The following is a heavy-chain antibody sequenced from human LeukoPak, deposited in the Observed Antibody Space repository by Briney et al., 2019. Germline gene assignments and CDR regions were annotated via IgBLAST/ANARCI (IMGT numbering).Heavy chain of an antibody. CDR1: GFSFSSYD. J-gene: IGHJ3*01. D-gene: IGHD2-2*02. V-gene: IGHV3-30-3*01. CDR3: ARACRSTTCYTPNALDV. CDR2: ISYDGSNE. Sequence: GGSLRLSCAASGFSFSSYDMHWVRQAPGKGLEWVAVISYDGSNEYYRDSVKGRFTISRDTSKDTLYLQMNSLRAEDTAVYYWARACRSTTCYTPNALDVWGQGTMVTVSS.